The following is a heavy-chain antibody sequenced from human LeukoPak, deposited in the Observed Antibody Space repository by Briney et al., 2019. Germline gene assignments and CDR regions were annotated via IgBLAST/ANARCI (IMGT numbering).Heavy chain of an antibody. CDR3: ARAGMGSGWAYYFDY. D-gene: IGHD6-19*01. J-gene: IGHJ4*02. Sequence: KPSETLSLTCTVSGGSISSGDYYWSWIRQPPGKGLEWIGYIYYSGSTYYNPSLKSRVTISVDTSKNQFSLKLSSVTAADTAVYYCARAGMGSGWAYYFDYWGQGTLVTVSS. CDR1: GGSISSGDYY. V-gene: IGHV4-30-4*01. CDR2: IYYSGST.